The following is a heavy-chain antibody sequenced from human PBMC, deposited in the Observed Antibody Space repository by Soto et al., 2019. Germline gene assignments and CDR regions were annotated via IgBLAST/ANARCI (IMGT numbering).Heavy chain of an antibody. Sequence: ETLSPTCTVSGGSVRSGSYYWGWIRQPPGKGLEWIGYMYYSGSTNYNPSLKSRVTISVDTSKNRFSLKLSSVTAADTAVYYCARSEGTWFDPWGQGTLVTVSS. J-gene: IGHJ5*02. V-gene: IGHV4-61*01. CDR3: ARSEGTWFDP. CDR2: MYYSGST. D-gene: IGHD1-1*01. CDR1: GGSVRSGSYY.